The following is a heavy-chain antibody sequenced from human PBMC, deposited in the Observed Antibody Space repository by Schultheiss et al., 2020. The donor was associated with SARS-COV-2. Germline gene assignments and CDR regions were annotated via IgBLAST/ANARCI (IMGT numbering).Heavy chain of an antibody. Sequence: GGSLRLSCAASGFTFDDYTMHWVRQPPGKGLEWVSLISWDGGSTYYADSVRGRSTISRDKSKSTLYLQMNSLRDEDTAVYYCARGVGDYWGQGALVTVSS. D-gene: IGHD5/OR15-5a*01. J-gene: IGHJ4*02. V-gene: IGHV3-43*01. CDR3: ARGVGDY. CDR1: GFTFDDYT. CDR2: ISWDGGST.